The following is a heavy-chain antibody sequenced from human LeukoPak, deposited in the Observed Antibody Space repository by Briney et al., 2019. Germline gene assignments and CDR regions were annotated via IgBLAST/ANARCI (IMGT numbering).Heavy chain of an antibody. CDR2: ITNRGDGT. V-gene: IGHV3-23*01. J-gene: IGHJ4*02. CDR3: AKDARRTSGWYYFDS. Sequence: GGSLRLSCTASGFTFSNFDMGWVRQAPGKGLEWISAITNRGDGTYFADSVKGRVTISRDNSKDTLYLQLNSLRADDTAVYYCAKDARRTSGWYYFDSWGQGALVTVSS. D-gene: IGHD6-19*01. CDR1: GFTFSNFD.